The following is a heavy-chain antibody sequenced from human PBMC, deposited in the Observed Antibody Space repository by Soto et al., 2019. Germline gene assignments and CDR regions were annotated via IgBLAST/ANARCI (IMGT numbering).Heavy chain of an antibody. CDR2: INHSGST. J-gene: IGHJ4*02. Sequence: ETLSLTCAVYGGSFSGYYWSWIRQPPGKGLEWIGEINHSGSTNYNPSLKSRVTISVDTSKNQFSLKLSSVTAADTAVYYCARQRMVRGARIDYWGQGTLVTVSS. CDR1: GGSFSGYY. V-gene: IGHV4-34*01. CDR3: ARQRMVRGARIDY. D-gene: IGHD3-10*01.